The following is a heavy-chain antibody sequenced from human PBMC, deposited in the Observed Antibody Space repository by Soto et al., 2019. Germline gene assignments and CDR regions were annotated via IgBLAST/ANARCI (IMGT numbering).Heavy chain of an antibody. CDR1: GGSISIGDYY. CDR2: IYYSGST. CDR3: ARVQDSSGYYHQVFYYYGMDV. D-gene: IGHD3-22*01. Sequence: SETLSLTCTVSGGSISIGDYYWSWIRQPPGKGLEWIGHIYYSGSTYYNPSLKSRVTISLDTSKNQFSLKLSSVTAADTAVYFCARVQDSSGYYHQVFYYYGMDVWGQGTKVTVSS. J-gene: IGHJ6*02. V-gene: IGHV4-30-4*01.